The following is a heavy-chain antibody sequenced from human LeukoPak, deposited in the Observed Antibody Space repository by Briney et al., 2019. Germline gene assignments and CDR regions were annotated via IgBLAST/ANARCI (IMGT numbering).Heavy chain of an antibody. CDR3: ARDADTAMVTDY. J-gene: IGHJ4*02. Sequence: SETLSLTCTVSGGSISSSSYYWGWIRQPPGKGLEWIGSIYYSGSTYYNPSLKSRVTISADTSKNQFSLKLSSVTAADTAVYYCARDADTAMVTDYWGQGTLVTVSS. CDR2: IYYSGST. V-gene: IGHV4-39*07. CDR1: GGSISSSSYY. D-gene: IGHD5-18*01.